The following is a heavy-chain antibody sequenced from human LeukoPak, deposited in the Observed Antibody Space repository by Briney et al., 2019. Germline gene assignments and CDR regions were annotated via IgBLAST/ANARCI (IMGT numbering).Heavy chain of an antibody. Sequence: PSETLSLTCAVYGGSFSGYYWSWIRQPPGKGLEWIGEINHSGSANYNPSLKSRVTISVDTSKNQFSLKLSSVTAADTAVYYCARELAIFGVVTRDYYYYGMDVWGQGTTVTVSS. D-gene: IGHD3-3*01. CDR2: INHSGSA. CDR3: ARELAIFGVVTRDYYYYGMDV. CDR1: GGSFSGYY. J-gene: IGHJ6*02. V-gene: IGHV4-34*01.